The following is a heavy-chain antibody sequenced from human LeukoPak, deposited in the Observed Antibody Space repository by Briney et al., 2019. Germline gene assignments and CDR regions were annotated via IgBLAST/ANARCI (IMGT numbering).Heavy chain of an antibody. V-gene: IGHV4-61*02. CDR3: ARYGSGSYRSVDDY. D-gene: IGHD3-10*01. CDR1: GGSISSGSYY. Sequence: SETLSLTCTVSGGSISSGSYYWSWIRQPAGKGLEWIGRIYTSGSTNYNPSLKSRVTISVDMSKNQFSLKLSSVTAADTAVYYCARYGSGSYRSVDDYWGQGTLVTVSS. CDR2: IYTSGST. J-gene: IGHJ4*02.